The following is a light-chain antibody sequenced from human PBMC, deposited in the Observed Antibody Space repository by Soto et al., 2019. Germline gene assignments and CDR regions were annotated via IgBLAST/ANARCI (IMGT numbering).Light chain of an antibody. V-gene: IGLV2-14*02. CDR3: SSYASSSTPSV. CDR1: SSDVGSYNL. CDR2: EGS. J-gene: IGLJ1*01. Sequence: QSALTQPASVSGSPGQSITISCTGTSSDVGSYNLVSWYQQHPGKAPKLMIYEGSKRPSGVSNRFSGSKSGNTASLTISGLQAEDLSYYYCSSYASSSTPSVFGTGTKFTVL.